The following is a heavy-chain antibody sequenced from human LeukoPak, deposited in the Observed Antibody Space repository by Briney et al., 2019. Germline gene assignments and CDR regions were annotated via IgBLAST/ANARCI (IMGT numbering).Heavy chain of an antibody. CDR2: ISSSSSYI. J-gene: IGHJ4*02. V-gene: IGHV3-21*01. D-gene: IGHD2-2*01. CDR3: ARGGYCSSTSCRPFDY. CDR1: GFTFSSYS. Sequence: PGGSLRLSCAASGFTFSSYSMNWVRQAPGKGLEWVSSISSSSSYIYYADSVKGRFIISRDNAKNSLYLQMNSLRAEDTAVYYCARGGYCSSTSCRPFDYWGQGTLVTVSS.